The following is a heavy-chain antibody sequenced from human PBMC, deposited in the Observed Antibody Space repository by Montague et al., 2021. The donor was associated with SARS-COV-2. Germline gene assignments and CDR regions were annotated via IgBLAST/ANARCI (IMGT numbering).Heavy chain of an antibody. J-gene: IGHJ3*02. V-gene: IGHV4-59*02. CDR2: IYYSGST. CDR1: GGSVSSYY. D-gene: IGHD6-19*01. CDR3: ARGSGWMGNAFDI. Sequence: SETRSLTCTASGGSVSSYYWSWIRQPPGKGLEWIGYIYYSGSTNYNPSLKSRVTISVDTSKNQFSLKLSSVTAADTAVYYCARGSGWMGNAFDIWGQGTMVTVSS.